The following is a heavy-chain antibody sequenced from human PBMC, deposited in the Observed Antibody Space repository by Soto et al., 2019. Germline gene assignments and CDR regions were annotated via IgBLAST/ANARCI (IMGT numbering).Heavy chain of an antibody. D-gene: IGHD5-12*01. CDR3: ALEYSAYGSYDY. V-gene: IGHV3-7*01. CDR2: IKQDGSAK. Sequence: GRSLRLSCVASGFAFNTHWMSRVRQAPGKGLEWVANIKQDGSAKNYVDSVKGQFTISRDNAKNSLYLEMNSLRADDTALYYCALEYSAYGSYDYWGQGSLVTVSS. J-gene: IGHJ4*02. CDR1: GFAFNTHW.